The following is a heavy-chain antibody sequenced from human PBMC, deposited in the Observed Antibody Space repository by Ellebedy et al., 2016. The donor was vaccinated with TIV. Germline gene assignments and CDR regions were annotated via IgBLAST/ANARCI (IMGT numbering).Heavy chain of an antibody. J-gene: IGHJ3*02. CDR3: ARDLNYVGGASDI. D-gene: IGHD3-16*01. Sequence: MPSETLSLTCTVSGGPISSSSYYWGWIRQPPGKGLEWIGSIHYSGSTDYNPSLNSRVTISLDTSKNQFSLKLSSVTAADTAVYYCARDLNYVGGASDIWGQGTMVTVSS. CDR1: GGPISSSSYY. V-gene: IGHV4-39*07. CDR2: IHYSGST.